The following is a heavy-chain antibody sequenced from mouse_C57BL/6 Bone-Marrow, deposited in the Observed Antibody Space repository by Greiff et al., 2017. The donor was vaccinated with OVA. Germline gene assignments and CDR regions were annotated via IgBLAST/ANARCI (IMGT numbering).Heavy chain of an antibody. CDR3: TRLLDAMDY. J-gene: IGHJ4*01. Sequence: EVQLVESGAGLVKPGGSLKLSCAASGFTFSSYAMSWVRQTPEKRLEWVAYISSGGDYIYYAETVKGRFTISRDNARHTLYLQMSSLKSEDTSMYYCTRLLDAMDYWGQGTSVTVSS. CDR2: ISSGGDYI. V-gene: IGHV5-9-1*02. D-gene: IGHD2-1*01. CDR1: GFTFSSYA.